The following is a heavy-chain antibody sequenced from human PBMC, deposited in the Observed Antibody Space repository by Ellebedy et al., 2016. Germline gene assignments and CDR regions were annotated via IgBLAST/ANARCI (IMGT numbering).Heavy chain of an antibody. Sequence: GESLKISCAASGFTFSSHGMHWVRQAPGKGLEWVAVILYDGSNTYYADSVKGRFTISRDNSKNMLYLQMNSLRPEDTAVYYCARWAKLLFFDPWGQGTLVTVSS. J-gene: IGHJ5*02. V-gene: IGHV3-30*03. CDR1: GFTFSSHG. D-gene: IGHD2-21*01. CDR3: ARWAKLLFFDP. CDR2: ILYDGSNT.